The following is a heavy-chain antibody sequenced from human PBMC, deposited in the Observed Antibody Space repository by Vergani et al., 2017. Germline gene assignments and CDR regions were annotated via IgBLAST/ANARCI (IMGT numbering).Heavy chain of an antibody. CDR3: VRDRGLCAGGRCYTEAWDY. Sequence: VESGGGLVQPGGSLRLSCAASGLTFSSYSMNWVRQAPGKGLEWVVGISFDGTNEYYPDLVKGRFTISRDIAKNTLYLQVRSLRLEDTGVYHCVRDRGLCAGGRCYTEAWDYWGQGTPVTVSS. D-gene: IGHD2-2*02. V-gene: IGHV3-30*03. J-gene: IGHJ4*02. CDR1: GLTFSSYS. CDR2: ISFDGTNE.